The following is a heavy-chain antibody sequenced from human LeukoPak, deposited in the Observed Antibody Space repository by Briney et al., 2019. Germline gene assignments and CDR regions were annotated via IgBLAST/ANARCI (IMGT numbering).Heavy chain of an antibody. CDR2: IIPVFGTA. Sequence: SVKVSCKASGGTFSGYAISWVRQAPGQGLEWMGRIIPVFGTANYAQKFQGRGTITTDESTSTAYMELSSLRSEDTAVYYCARAGATSTFDYWGQGTLVTVSS. CDR1: GGTFSGYA. J-gene: IGHJ4*02. V-gene: IGHV1-69*05. CDR3: ARAGATSTFDY. D-gene: IGHD1-26*01.